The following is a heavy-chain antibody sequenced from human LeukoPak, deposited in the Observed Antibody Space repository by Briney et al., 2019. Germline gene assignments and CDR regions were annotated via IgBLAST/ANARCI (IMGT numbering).Heavy chain of an antibody. CDR1: GFTFSSYS. V-gene: IGHV3-21*01. Sequence: PGGSLRLSCSASGFTFSSYSVNWVRQAPGKGLEWVSSISSSSYIYYADSVKGRFTISRDNAKNSLYLQMNSLRAEDTAVYYCARDIDRWLQWEFDYWGQGTLVTVSS. CDR2: ISSSSYI. CDR3: ARDIDRWLQWEFDY. D-gene: IGHD5-24*01. J-gene: IGHJ4*02.